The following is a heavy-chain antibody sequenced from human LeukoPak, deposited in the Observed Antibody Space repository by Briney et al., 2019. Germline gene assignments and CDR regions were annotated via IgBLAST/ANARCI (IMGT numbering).Heavy chain of an antibody. J-gene: IGHJ4*02. Sequence: SETLSLTCAVYGGSFSGYYWSWIRQPPGKGLEWIGEINHSGSTNYNPSLKSRVTISVDTSKNQFSLKLSSVTAADTAVYYCARVVFGHYGDYIYFDYWGQGTLVTVSS. CDR2: INHSGST. CDR1: GGSFSGYY. V-gene: IGHV4-34*01. CDR3: ARVVFGHYGDYIYFDY. D-gene: IGHD4-17*01.